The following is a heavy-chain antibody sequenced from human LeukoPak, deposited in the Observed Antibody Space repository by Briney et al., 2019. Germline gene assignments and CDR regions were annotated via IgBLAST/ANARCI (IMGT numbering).Heavy chain of an antibody. CDR3: ARRWYSSSSH. CDR2: IKQDGSEK. CDR1: GFTFSSYW. D-gene: IGHD6-6*01. Sequence: PGGSLRLSCAAPGFTFSSYWRSWVRQGPGKGLEWLANIKQDGSEKYYVDSVKGRFTISKDNAKNSLYLQMNNLRAEDTAVYYCARRWYSSSSHWGQGTLVTVSS. J-gene: IGHJ4*02. V-gene: IGHV3-7*01.